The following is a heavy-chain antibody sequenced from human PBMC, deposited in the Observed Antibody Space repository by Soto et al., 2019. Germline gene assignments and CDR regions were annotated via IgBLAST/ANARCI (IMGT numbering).Heavy chain of an antibody. CDR3: ASHSSSHSYDYVWGTYNWFDP. J-gene: IGHJ5*02. CDR1: GGSISSSSYY. CDR2: IYYSGST. D-gene: IGHD3-16*01. Sequence: SETLSLTCTVSGGSISSSSYYWGWIRQPPGKGLEWIGSIYYSGSTYYNPSLKSRVTISVDTSKNQFSLKLSSVTAADTAVYYCASHSSSHSYDYVWGTYNWFDPWGQGTLVNVSS. V-gene: IGHV4-39*01.